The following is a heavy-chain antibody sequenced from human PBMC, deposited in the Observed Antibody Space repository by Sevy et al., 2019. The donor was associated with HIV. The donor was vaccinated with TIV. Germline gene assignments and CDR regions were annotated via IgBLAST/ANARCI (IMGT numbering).Heavy chain of an antibody. Sequence: SETLSLTCTVSGYSINRNTYWGWIRQPPGKGLEWLGSVHHGGSTYYNPSLKSRVTISTDTSKNQFPLKLNSVTAADAAVYFCARDSSNYYDSGSHYKTNVAGSAWFDPWGQGTLVTVSS. CDR1: GYSINRNTY. V-gene: IGHV4-38-2*02. D-gene: IGHD3-10*01. J-gene: IGHJ5*02. CDR2: VHHGGST. CDR3: ARDSSNYYDSGSHYKTNVAGSAWFDP.